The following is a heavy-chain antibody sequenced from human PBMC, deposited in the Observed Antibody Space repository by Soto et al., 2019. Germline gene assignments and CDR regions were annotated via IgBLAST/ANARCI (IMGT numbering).Heavy chain of an antibody. Sequence: GGSLRLSCAASGFTFSSYWMSWVRQAPGKGLEWVANIKQDGSEKYYVDSVKGRFTISRDNAKNSLYLQMNSLRAEDTAVYYCAXEYCGGDCYPGDDAFDIWGQGTMVTVSS. V-gene: IGHV3-7*03. J-gene: IGHJ3*02. CDR1: GFTFSSYW. CDR3: AXEYCGGDCYPGDDAFDI. CDR2: IKQDGSEK. D-gene: IGHD2-21*02.